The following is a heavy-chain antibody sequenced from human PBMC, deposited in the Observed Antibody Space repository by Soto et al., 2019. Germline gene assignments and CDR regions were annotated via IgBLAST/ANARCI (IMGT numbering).Heavy chain of an antibody. D-gene: IGHD2-21*02. CDR2: IIPFFGIA. V-gene: IGHV1-69*18. CDR3: ARVVMTAVPASYYYGMDV. Sequence: QVQLVQSGAEVKKPGSSVTVSCKASGGTFSSYAISWVRQAPGQGLEWMGRIIPFFGIANYAQKFQGRVTITADESTSTAYIELTSLRSEDTAVYYCARVVMTAVPASYYYGMDVWGQGTTVTVSS. J-gene: IGHJ6*02. CDR1: GGTFSSYA.